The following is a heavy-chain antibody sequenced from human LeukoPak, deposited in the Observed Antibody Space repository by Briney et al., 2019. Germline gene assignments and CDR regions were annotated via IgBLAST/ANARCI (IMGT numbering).Heavy chain of an antibody. CDR1: GGTFNSYA. Sequence: ASVKVSCKASGGTFNSYAISWVRQAPGQGLEWMGGIIPIFGTANYAQKFQGRVTITADESTSTAYMELSSLRSEDTAVYYCARGPYSSSWYFDYWGQGTLVTVSS. CDR3: ARGPYSSSWYFDY. D-gene: IGHD6-13*01. CDR2: IIPIFGTA. V-gene: IGHV1-69*13. J-gene: IGHJ4*02.